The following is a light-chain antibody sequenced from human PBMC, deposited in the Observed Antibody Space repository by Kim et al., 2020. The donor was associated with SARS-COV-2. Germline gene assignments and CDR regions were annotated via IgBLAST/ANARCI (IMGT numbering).Light chain of an antibody. CDR1: QSINNY. CDR3: QQRYNWPLT. J-gene: IGKJ4*01. V-gene: IGKV3-11*01. CDR2: DAS. Sequence: EIVLTQSPATLSLSPGERATLSCRASQSINNYLAWYQQRPGQAPRLLIYDASNRATGIPARFSVSGSGTDFTLTISSLEPEDSAVYYCQQRYNWPLTFSGGTKVDIK.